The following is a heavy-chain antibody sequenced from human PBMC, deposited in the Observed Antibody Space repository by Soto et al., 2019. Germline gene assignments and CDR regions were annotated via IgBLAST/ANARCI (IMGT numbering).Heavy chain of an antibody. CDR1: GGTFSSYA. D-gene: IGHD3-22*01. CDR2: IIPIFGTA. J-gene: IGHJ6*02. V-gene: IGHV1-69*13. CDR3: VQTYYDSSGYSYYYYGMDV. Sequence: GASVKVSCKASGGTFSSYAISWVRQAPGQGLEWMGGIIPIFGTANYAQKFQGRVTITADESTSTAYMELSSLRSEDTAVYYCVQTYYDSSGYSYYYYGMDVWGQGTTVTVSS.